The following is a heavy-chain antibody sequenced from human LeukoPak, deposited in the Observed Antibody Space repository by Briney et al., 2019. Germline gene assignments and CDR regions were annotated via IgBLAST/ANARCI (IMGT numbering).Heavy chain of an antibody. D-gene: IGHD3-16*02. V-gene: IGHV3-43*02. CDR1: GFTFDDYA. Sequence: GGSLRLSCAASGFTFDDYAMHWVRQAPGKGLEWVSLISGDGGSTYYADSVKGRFTISRDNSKNSLYLQMNSLRTEDTALYYCAKDIPYDYVWGSYRYTSDYRGQGTLVTVSS. J-gene: IGHJ4*02. CDR2: ISGDGGST. CDR3: AKDIPYDYVWGSYRYTSDY.